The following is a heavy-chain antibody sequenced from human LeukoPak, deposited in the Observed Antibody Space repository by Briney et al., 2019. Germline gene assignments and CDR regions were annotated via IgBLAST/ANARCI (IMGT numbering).Heavy chain of an antibody. CDR3: ARCGFGELLCSWFDP. V-gene: IGHV4-31*03. J-gene: IGHJ5*02. CDR2: IYYSGSI. D-gene: IGHD3-10*01. CDR1: GGSISSGGYY. Sequence: SQTLSLTCTVSGGSISSGGYYWSWIRQHPGKGLEWIGYIYYSGSIYYNPSLKSRVTISVDTSKNQFSLKLSSVTAADTAVYYCARCGFGELLCSWFDPWGQGTLVTVSS.